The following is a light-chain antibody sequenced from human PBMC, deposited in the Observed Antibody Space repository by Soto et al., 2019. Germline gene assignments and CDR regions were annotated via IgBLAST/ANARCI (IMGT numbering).Light chain of an antibody. CDR3: QQYNNWPPKVT. V-gene: IGKV3-15*01. Sequence: EIVLTQSPGTLSLSPGERATLSCRASQSVSSNLAWYQQKPGLAPRLLISGASTRAPGIPARFSGSVSGTEFTLTISNLQSEDFAVYFCQQYNNWPPKVTFGQGTRLEI. J-gene: IGKJ5*01. CDR2: GAS. CDR1: QSVSSN.